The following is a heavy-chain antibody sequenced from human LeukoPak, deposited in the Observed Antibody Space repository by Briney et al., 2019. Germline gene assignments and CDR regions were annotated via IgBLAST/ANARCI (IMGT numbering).Heavy chain of an antibody. V-gene: IGHV5-51*01. Sequence: GESLKISCKGSGFSFSTYWIGWVRQMPGKGLEWMGIIYPGDSDTRYSPSFQGQVTISANKSISTAYLQWSSLKASDTAIYYCARPDYSGTYYFDYWGQEPWSPSPQ. CDR3: ARPDYSGTYYFDY. D-gene: IGHD3-10*01. CDR2: IYPGDSDT. J-gene: IGHJ4*01. CDR1: GFSFSTYW.